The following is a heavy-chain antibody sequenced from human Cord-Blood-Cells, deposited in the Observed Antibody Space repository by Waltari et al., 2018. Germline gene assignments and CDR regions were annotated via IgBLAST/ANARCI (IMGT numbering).Heavy chain of an antibody. J-gene: IGHJ2*01. CDR2: IYYSGRA. D-gene: IGHD3-10*01. V-gene: IGHV4-39*01. Sequence: QLQLQESGPGLVKPSETLSLTCTVSGGSISSSSYYWGWIRQPPGKGPEWIGSIYYSGRAYSDPCLKIRGTISVDTSKSQFSLKLSSVTAADTAVYYCASSFGSGSYYWYFDLWGRGTLVTVSS. CDR3: ASSFGSGSYYWYFDL. CDR1: GGSISSSSYY.